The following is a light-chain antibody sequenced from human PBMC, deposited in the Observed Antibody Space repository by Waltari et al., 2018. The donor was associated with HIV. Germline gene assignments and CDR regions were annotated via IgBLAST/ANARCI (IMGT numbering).Light chain of an antibody. CDR1: SDDLGAYNY. J-gene: IGLJ2*01. CDR3: ASYAGSNNLI. CDR2: EVT. Sequence: QSALTQPPSASGSPGQSVTISCTGTSDDLGAYNYVSWYQRHPGKAPKLMIYEVTKRPSGVPHRFSGSKSANTASLTVSGLQAEDEGDYYCASYAGSNNLIFGGGTKLTVL. V-gene: IGLV2-8*01.